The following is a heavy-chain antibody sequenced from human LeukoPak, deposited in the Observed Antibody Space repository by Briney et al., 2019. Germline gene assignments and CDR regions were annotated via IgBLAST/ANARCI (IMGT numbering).Heavy chain of an antibody. CDR2: IWYDGSNK. CDR1: GFTFSSYG. V-gene: IGHV3-30*02. D-gene: IGHD3-9*01. Sequence: GGSLRLSCAASGFTFSSYGMHWVRQAPGKGLEWVAFIWYDGSNKYYADSVKGRFAISRDNSKNTLYLQMNSLRAEDTAVYYCAKAFYDILTGYLEGDAFDIWGQGTMVTVSS. J-gene: IGHJ3*02. CDR3: AKAFYDILTGYLEGDAFDI.